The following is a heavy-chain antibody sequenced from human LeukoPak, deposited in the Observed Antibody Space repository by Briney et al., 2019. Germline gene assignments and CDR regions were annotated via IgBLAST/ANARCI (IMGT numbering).Heavy chain of an antibody. CDR2: IYSGGMT. J-gene: IGHJ4*02. CDR3: ARHFDHPTAYSDS. D-gene: IGHD1-14*01. CDR1: GGSISSGDYY. Sequence: SETLSLTCTVTGGSISSGDYYWSWLRQPPGKGLEWIAGIYSGGMTFYSPSLKSRLTISADTSRNHFSLRLSSVTAADTALYFCARHFDHPTAYSDSWGQGSLVTVSS. V-gene: IGHV4-39*01.